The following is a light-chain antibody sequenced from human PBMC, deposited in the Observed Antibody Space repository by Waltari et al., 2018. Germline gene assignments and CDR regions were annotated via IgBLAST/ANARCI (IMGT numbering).Light chain of an antibody. CDR1: QSLLHSNGYKY. V-gene: IGKV2-28*01. CDR2: LAS. CDR3: MQGLQIPDT. Sequence: DIVMTQTPLSLPVTPGEPASISCRSRQSLLHSNGYKYMDWYVKKPGHSPQLLIYLASNLATGVPDRFIGSGSGTDFTLKISRVEAEDVGIYYCMQGLQIPDTFGQGTRLEIK. J-gene: IGKJ5*01.